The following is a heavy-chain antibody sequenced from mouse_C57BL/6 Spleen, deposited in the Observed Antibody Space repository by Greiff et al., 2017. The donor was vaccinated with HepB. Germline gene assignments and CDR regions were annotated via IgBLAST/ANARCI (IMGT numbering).Heavy chain of an antibody. V-gene: IGHV1-59*01. CDR3: ARGGGYFDY. CDR1: GYTFTSYW. CDR2: IDPSDSYT. J-gene: IGHJ2*01. D-gene: IGHD1-1*02. Sequence: QVQLQQSGAELVRPGTSVKLSCKASGYTFTSYWMHWVKQRPGQGLEWIGVIDPSDSYTNYNQKFKGKATLTVDTSSSTAYMQLSSLTSEDSAVYYCARGGGYFDYWGQGNTLTVSS.